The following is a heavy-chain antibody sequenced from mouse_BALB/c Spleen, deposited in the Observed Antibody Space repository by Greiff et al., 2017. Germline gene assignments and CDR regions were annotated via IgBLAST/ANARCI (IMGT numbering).Heavy chain of an antibody. CDR3: ASNYYYGSSYPWFAY. J-gene: IGHJ3*01. Sequence: DVKLQESGPGLVKPSQSLSLTCTVTGYSITSDYAWNWIRQFPGNKLEWMGYISYSGSTSYNPSLKSRISITRDTSKNQFFLQLNSVTTEDTATYYCASNYYYGSSYPWFAYWGQGTLVTVSA. D-gene: IGHD1-1*01. CDR2: ISYSGST. V-gene: IGHV3-2*02. CDR1: GYSITSDYA.